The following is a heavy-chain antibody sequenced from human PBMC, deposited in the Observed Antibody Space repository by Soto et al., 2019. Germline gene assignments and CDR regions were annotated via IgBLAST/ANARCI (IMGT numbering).Heavy chain of an antibody. CDR1: GGSIGSSSYF. D-gene: IGHD1-26*01. J-gene: IGHJ4*02. CDR2: IYYSGTT. CDR3: ASEKGGVLIDY. V-gene: IGHV4-39*01. Sequence: SETLSLTCTVSGGSIGSSSYFWAWIRQPPGKGLEWIGRIYYSGTTYYNPSLKSRVTLSVDTSKNQFSLKLSSVTAADTAVYYCASEKGGVLIDYWGQGTLVTVSS.